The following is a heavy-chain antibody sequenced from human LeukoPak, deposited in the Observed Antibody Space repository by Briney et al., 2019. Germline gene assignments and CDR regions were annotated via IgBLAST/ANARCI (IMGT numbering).Heavy chain of an antibody. V-gene: IGHV3-21*01. CDR2: ISSSSSYI. Sequence: CSLHWVRQSPGKGLEWVSSISSSSSYIYYADSVKGRFTISRDNAKNSLYLQMNSLRAEDTAVYYCARGMGSGYHNDAFDIWGQGTMVTVSS. J-gene: IGHJ3*02. D-gene: IGHD3-22*01. CDR3: ARGMGSGYHNDAFDI. CDR1: CS.